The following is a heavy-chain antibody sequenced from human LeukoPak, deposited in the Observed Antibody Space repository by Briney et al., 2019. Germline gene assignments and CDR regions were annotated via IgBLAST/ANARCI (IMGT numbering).Heavy chain of an antibody. CDR3: ARRNILTEGEAFDI. D-gene: IGHD3-9*01. CDR2: VYNTGST. V-gene: IGHV4-59*08. CDR1: GGSISGYY. J-gene: IGHJ3*02. Sequence: SETLSLTCTVSGGSISGYYWTWIRQPPGKGLEWIGFVYNTGSTNYNPSLKSRVTISFDTSKNQFSLKLNSVTAADTAVYYCARRNILTEGEAFDIWGQRTMVTVSS.